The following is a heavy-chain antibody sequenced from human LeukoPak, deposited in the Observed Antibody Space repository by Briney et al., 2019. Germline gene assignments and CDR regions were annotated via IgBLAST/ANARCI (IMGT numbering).Heavy chain of an antibody. CDR1: GFTFDDYL. CDR2: ISWDGDIT. D-gene: IGHD2-21*02. V-gene: IGHV3-43*01. J-gene: IGHJ4*02. Sequence: GGSLRLSCAASGFTFDDYLIHWVRHAPGKGLEWVSLISWDGDITYYADCVKGRFTISRDNAKNSLYLQMSNLRIEDTAVYYCARLRSLDQWGQGTLVTVSS. CDR3: ARLRSLDQ.